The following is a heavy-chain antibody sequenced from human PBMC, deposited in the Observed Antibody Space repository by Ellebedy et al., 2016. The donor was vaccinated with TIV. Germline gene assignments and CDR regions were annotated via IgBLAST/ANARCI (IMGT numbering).Heavy chain of an antibody. CDR2: LSGSGDET. V-gene: IGHV3-23*01. D-gene: IGHD4-11*01. J-gene: IGHJ6*02. Sequence: PGGSLRLSCTASGFTFSSHPMIWVRQAPGKGLEWVSGLSGSGDETYYADSVKGQFTISIDNSKSTLSLQMGSLRAEDTAVYYCAKVLSVTQYFWYGMDVWGQGTTVTVSS. CDR1: GFTFSSHP. CDR3: AKVLSVTQYFWYGMDV.